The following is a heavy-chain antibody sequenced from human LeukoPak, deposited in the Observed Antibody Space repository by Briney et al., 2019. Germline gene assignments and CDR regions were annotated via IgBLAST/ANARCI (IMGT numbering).Heavy chain of an antibody. CDR2: IYYSGST. D-gene: IGHD6-6*01. J-gene: IGHJ6*02. Sequence: SETLSLTCTVSGGSISSGGYYWSWIRQHPGTGLEWIGYIYYSGSTYYNPSLKSRVTISVDTSKNQFSLKLSSVTAADTAVYYCARGGSSTNYYYYYYGMDVWGQGTTVTVSS. CDR3: ARGGSSTNYYYYYYGMDV. CDR1: GGSISSGGYY. V-gene: IGHV4-31*03.